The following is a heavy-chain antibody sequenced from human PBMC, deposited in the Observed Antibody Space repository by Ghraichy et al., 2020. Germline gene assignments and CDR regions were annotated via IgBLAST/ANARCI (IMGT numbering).Heavy chain of an antibody. CDR1: GFTFSSYS. J-gene: IGHJ4*02. D-gene: IGHD6-13*01. CDR3: ARDVVAAAEYYFDY. CDR2: ISSSSSYI. Sequence: GGSLTLSCAASGFTFSSYSMNWVRQAPGKGLEWVSSISSSSSYIYYADSVKGRFTISRDNAKNSLYLQMNSPRAEDTAVYYCARDVVAAAEYYFDYWGQGTLVTVSS. V-gene: IGHV3-21*01.